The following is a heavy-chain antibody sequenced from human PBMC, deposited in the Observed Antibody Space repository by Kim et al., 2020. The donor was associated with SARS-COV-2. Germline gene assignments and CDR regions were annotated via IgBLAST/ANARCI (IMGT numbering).Heavy chain of an antibody. CDR3: AREAPLEWLLWEGGWFDP. CDR1: GGSISSYY. V-gene: IGHV4-59*13. Sequence: SETLSLTCTVSGGSISSYYWSWIRQPPGKGLEWIGYIYYSGSTNYSPSLKSRVTISVDTSKNQFSLKLSSVTAADTAVYYCAREAPLEWLLWEGGWFDPWGQGTLVTVSS. D-gene: IGHD3-3*01. CDR2: IYYSGST. J-gene: IGHJ5*02.